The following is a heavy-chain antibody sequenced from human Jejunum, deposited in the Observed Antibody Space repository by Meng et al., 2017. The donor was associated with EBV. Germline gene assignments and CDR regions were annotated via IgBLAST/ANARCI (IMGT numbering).Heavy chain of an antibody. J-gene: IGHJ4*02. V-gene: IGHV3-15*01. CDR1: GFTFSNAW. D-gene: IGHD6-19*01. CDR2: IKSKIDGGTT. Sequence: EGQRVESGGGLVQPGGSLRLSCAVSGFTFSNAWMSGVRQAPGKGPEWVARIKSKIDGGTTDYATAVKGRFTISRDDSKNTLYLQMNSLRTEDTALYYCTTNPSQWDHWGQGTLVTVSS. CDR3: TTNPSQWDH.